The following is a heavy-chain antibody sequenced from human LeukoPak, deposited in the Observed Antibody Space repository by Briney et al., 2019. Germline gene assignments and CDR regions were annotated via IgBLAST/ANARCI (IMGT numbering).Heavy chain of an antibody. J-gene: IGHJ5*02. D-gene: IGHD2-2*01. CDR1: GGSIMSSSYY. CDR2: MYYSGST. Sequence: PSETLSLTCTVSGGSIMSSSYYWGWRRQPPGKGREWIGSMYYSGSTYYRPSLKSRVTMSADTSKNQFSLKLSSVTAADTAVYYCVRLVPPFSGWFDHWGQGTLVTVSS. CDR3: VRLVPPFSGWFDH. V-gene: IGHV4-39*01.